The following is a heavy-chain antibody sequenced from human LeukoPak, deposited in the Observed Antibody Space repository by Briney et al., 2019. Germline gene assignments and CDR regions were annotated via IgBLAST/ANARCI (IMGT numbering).Heavy chain of an antibody. D-gene: IGHD3-10*01. Sequence: SETLSLTCAVYGGSFSGYYWSWIRQPPGKGLEWIGEINHSGSTNYKPSLKSRVTISVDTSKNQFSLKLSSVTAADTAVYYCASSAGGSGEFGIYYYYGMDVWGQGTTVTVSS. CDR1: GGSFSGYY. J-gene: IGHJ6*02. CDR2: INHSGST. CDR3: ASSAGGSGEFGIYYYYGMDV. V-gene: IGHV4-34*01.